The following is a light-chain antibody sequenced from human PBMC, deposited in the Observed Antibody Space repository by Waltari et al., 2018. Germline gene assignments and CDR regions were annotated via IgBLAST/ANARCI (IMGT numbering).Light chain of an antibody. J-gene: IGKJ3*01. CDR3: QQYDVLQYT. CDR2: DAS. CDR1: QDITNC. V-gene: IGKV1-33*01. Sequence: DIQITHSPPSLSASVGGRVTITCQASQDITNCLNWYQQKPGQAPKLLLYDASNLETGVPSRFSGRGFGTDFTFTISSLEPEDVATYYCQQYDVLQYTFGPGTKVNLK.